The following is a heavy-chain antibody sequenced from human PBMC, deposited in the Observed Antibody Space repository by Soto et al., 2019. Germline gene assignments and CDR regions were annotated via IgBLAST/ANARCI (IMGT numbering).Heavy chain of an antibody. CDR3: ARRGYDFWSGLDV. V-gene: IGHV5-10-1*01. CDR1: GYNFTSYW. Sequence: GESLKISCKGSGYNFTSYWIIWVRQMPGKGLEWMGNIDPTDSFTNYSPSFQGHVTISTDKSMSTAYLQWSTLKASDTAMYYCARRGYDFWSGLDVWGQGTTVTVSS. CDR2: IDPTDSFT. D-gene: IGHD3-3*01. J-gene: IGHJ6*02.